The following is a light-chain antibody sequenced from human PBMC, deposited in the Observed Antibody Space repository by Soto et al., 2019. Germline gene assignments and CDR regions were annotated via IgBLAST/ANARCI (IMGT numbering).Light chain of an antibody. CDR3: QQCSISPLT. CDR2: DAS. Sequence: EIVLTQPPGTLSLSPGERATLSCRASQDVTNNYLAWYQQKPGRAPRLLIHDASIRATGIPDRFSGSGSGTDFTLTISRLETEDFAVYYCQQCSISPLTFGGGTEVEIK. J-gene: IGKJ4*01. CDR1: QDVTNNY. V-gene: IGKV3-20*01.